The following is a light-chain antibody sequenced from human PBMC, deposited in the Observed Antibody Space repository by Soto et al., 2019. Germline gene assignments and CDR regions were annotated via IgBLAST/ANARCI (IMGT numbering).Light chain of an antibody. J-gene: IGLJ1*01. V-gene: IGLV2-14*01. CDR2: EVS. CDR3: SSYTSSTSLDV. CDR1: SRAVGGYNY. Sequence: QSLLAHLAPWFGPPGRSLTTSSPEPSRAVGGYNYVSWYQQHPGKAPKLMIYEVSNRPSGVSIRFSGSKSGNTASLTISGLQAEDEADYYCSSYTSSTSLDVFGTGTKVTVL.